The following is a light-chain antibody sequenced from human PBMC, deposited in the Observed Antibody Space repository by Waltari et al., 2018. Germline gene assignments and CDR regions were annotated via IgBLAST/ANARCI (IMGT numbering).Light chain of an antibody. V-gene: IGLV1-44*01. J-gene: IGLJ1*01. CDR1: VSNIGANT. Sequence: QSVLTQPPPASGTPGQRVTIPRSVGVSNIGANTANCYQQAPGTAPKLLIYSPNQRPSGVPHRFSGSRSGTSASLAISGLQAEDEADYYCSAWDDRLNGYVFGTGTKVTVL. CDR3: SAWDDRLNGYV. CDR2: SPN.